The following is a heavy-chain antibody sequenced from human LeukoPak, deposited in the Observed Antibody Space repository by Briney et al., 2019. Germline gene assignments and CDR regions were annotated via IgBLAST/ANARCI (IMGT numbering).Heavy chain of an antibody. J-gene: IGHJ4*02. CDR3: AKEGAAPGPDFDY. V-gene: IGHV4-4*07. CDR1: GASIRSYY. Sequence: LETLSLTCTVSGASIRSYYWSWIRQSAGKGLEWIGRVVPSGSTDYNPSLKSRVTMSVDTSKNQFSLKLNSVTAADTAVYYCAKEGAAPGPDFDYWGQGTLVIVSS. CDR2: VVPSGST. D-gene: IGHD6-13*01.